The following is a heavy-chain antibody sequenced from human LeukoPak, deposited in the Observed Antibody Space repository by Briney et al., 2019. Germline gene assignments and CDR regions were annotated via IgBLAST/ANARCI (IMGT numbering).Heavy chain of an antibody. V-gene: IGHV4-59*01. D-gene: IGHD2-15*01. CDR2: IYYSGST. J-gene: IGHJ4*02. CDR3: ARAGGGRLDY. Sequence: PSETLSLTCTVSGGSISSYCWSWIRQPPGKGLEWIGYIYYSGSTNYNPSLKSRVTISVDTSKNQFSLKLSSVTAADTAVYYCARAGGGRLDYWGQGTLVTVSS. CDR1: GGSISSYC.